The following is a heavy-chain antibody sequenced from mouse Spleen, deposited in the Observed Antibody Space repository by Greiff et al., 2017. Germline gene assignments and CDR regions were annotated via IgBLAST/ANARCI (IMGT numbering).Heavy chain of an antibody. CDR3: ARDGGNYVEAMDY. Sequence: VVESGPELVKPGASVKLSCKASGYTLTSYDINGVKQRPGQGLEWIGRIYPRDGSTKYNEKFKGKATLTVDTSSSTAYMELHSLTSEDSAVYFCARDGGNYVEAMDYWGQGTSVTVSS. J-gene: IGHJ4*01. V-gene: IGHV1-85*01. D-gene: IGHD2-1*01. CDR1: GYTLTSYD. CDR2: IYPRDGST.